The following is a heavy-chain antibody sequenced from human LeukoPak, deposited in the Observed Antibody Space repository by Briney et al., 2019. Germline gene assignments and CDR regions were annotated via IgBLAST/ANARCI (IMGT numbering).Heavy chain of an antibody. J-gene: IGHJ5*02. CDR2: IYPGDSDT. CDR3: ARQNILGSTKAPLDL. D-gene: IGHD1-26*01. V-gene: IGHV5-51*01. Sequence: GESLKISCKGSGYSFTNYWIGWVRQMPGKGLEWMGIIYPGDSDTRYSPSFQGQVTISADKSINTVYLQWGSLEASDTAMYYCARQNILGSTKAPLDLWGQGTLVTVSS. CDR1: GYSFTNYW.